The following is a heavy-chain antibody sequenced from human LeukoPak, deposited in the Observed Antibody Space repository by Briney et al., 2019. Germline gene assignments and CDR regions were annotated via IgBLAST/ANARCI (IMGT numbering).Heavy chain of an antibody. V-gene: IGHV4-39*01. CDR1: GFTFSSYA. D-gene: IGHD3-10*01. CDR3: ARHYGP. CDR2: TYYSGST. Sequence: GSLRLSCAASGFTFSSYAMSWVRQAPGKGLEWIGSTYYSGSTYYSPSLKSRVTISVDTSKNQFSLKLNSVTATDTAVYYCARHYGPWGQGTLVTVSS. J-gene: IGHJ4*02.